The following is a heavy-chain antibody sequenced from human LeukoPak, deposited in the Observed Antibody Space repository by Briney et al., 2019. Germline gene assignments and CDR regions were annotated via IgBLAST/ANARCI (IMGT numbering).Heavy chain of an antibody. J-gene: IGHJ4*02. CDR1: GGSISSYY. Sequence: SETLSLTCTVSGGSISSYYWSWIRQPPGKGLEWIGYIYYSGSTNYNPSLKSRVTISVDTSKNQFSLKLSSVTAADTAVYYCARLSSQFDYWGQGTLVTVSS. V-gene: IGHV4-59*08. CDR3: ARLSSQFDY. CDR2: IYYSGST.